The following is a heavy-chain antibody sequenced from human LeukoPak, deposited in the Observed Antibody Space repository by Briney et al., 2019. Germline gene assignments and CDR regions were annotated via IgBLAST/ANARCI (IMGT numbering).Heavy chain of an antibody. CDR2: IRYDGNKE. CDR3: AKDDPFFDY. Sequence: PGGSLRLSCAASRFTFSTYGMHWVRQAPGKGLEWVAFIRYDGNKENYADSVKGRFTISRDNSKNTVYLQTDSLRTEDTAVYYCAKDDPFFDYWGQGTLVTVSS. CDR1: RFTFSTYG. J-gene: IGHJ4*02. V-gene: IGHV3-30*02.